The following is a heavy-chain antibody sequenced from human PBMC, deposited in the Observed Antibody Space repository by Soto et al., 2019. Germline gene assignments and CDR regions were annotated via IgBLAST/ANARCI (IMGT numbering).Heavy chain of an antibody. J-gene: IGHJ6*02. V-gene: IGHV3-23*01. CDR1: GFTFSSYA. CDR3: AKEVGWELRPLGYYGMDV. Sequence: GGSLRLSCAASGFTFSSYAMSWVRQAPGKGLEWVSAISGSGGSTYYADSVKGRFTISRDNSKNTLYLQMNSLRAEDTAVYYCAKEVGWELRPLGYYGMDVWGQGTTVTVSS. CDR2: ISGSGGST. D-gene: IGHD1-26*01.